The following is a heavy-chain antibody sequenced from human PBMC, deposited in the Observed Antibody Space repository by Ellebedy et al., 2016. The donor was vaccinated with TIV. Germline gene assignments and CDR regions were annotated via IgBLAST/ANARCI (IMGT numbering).Heavy chain of an antibody. V-gene: IGHV3-7*01. J-gene: IGHJ5*02. Sequence: PGGSLRLSCVASGFDLRNYWMSWVRQAPGKGLEWVANIKGDASEEYYLDSVKGRFTISRDNRKRSLYLQVNSLRVEDTAVYFCAREDGNWLEPWGQGTLVTVAS. CDR1: GFDLRNYW. D-gene: IGHD4-23*01. CDR3: AREDGNWLEP. CDR2: IKGDASEE.